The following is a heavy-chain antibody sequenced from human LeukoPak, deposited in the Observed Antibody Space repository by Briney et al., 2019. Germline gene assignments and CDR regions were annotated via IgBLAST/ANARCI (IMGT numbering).Heavy chain of an antibody. V-gene: IGHV4-39*01. CDR3: ARQMRPGIAAAGFDY. D-gene: IGHD6-13*01. CDR2: IYYSGST. CDR1: GGSISSSSYY. J-gene: IGHJ4*02. Sequence: SETLSLTCTVSGGSISSSSYYWGWIRQPPGKGLEWIGSIYYSGSTYYNPSLKSRVTISVDTSKNQFSLKLSSVTAADTAVYYCARQMRPGIAAAGFDYWGQGTLVTVSS.